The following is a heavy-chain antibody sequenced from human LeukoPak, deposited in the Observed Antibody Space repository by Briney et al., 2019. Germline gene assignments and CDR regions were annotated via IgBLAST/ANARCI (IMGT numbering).Heavy chain of an antibody. CDR3: AKGGDNSAFLFY. D-gene: IGHD3-16*01. J-gene: IGHJ4*02. CDR2: IYPGDSDT. Sequence: GESLKISRKGSGYSFTNYWIGWVRQMPGRGLEWMGIIYPGDSDTRYSPSFQGQFTFSADKSISTAYLQWSSLKASDTAMYYCAKGGDNSAFLFYWGQGTMVTVSS. CDR1: GYSFTNYW. V-gene: IGHV5-51*01.